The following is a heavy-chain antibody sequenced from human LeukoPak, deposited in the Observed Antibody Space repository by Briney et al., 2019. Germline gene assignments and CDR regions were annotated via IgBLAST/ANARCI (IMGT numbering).Heavy chain of an antibody. CDR2: INPNSGGT. V-gene: IGHV1-2*02. CDR1: GYTFTGYY. CDR3: ATLGYCSSTSCPPYYYMDV. D-gene: IGHD2-2*01. Sequence: ASVKVSCKASGYTFTGYYMHWVRQAPGQGLEWMGWINPNSGGTNYAQKFQGRVTMTRDTSISTAYMELSRLRSDDTAVYYCATLGYCSSTSCPPYYYMDVWGKGTTVTVSS. J-gene: IGHJ6*03.